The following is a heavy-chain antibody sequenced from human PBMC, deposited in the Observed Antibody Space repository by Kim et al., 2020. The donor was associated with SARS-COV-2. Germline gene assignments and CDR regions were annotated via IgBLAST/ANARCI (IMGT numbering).Heavy chain of an antibody. CDR1: GGSFSGYY. V-gene: IGHV4-34*01. CDR2: INHSGST. CDR3: ARGKKQWLVQSWFDP. Sequence: SETLSLTCAVYGGSFSGYYWSWIRQPPGKGLEWIGEINHSGSTNYNPSLKSRVTISVDTSKNQFSLKLSSVTAADTAVYYCARGKKQWLVQSWFDPWGQGTLVTVSS. J-gene: IGHJ5*02. D-gene: IGHD6-19*01.